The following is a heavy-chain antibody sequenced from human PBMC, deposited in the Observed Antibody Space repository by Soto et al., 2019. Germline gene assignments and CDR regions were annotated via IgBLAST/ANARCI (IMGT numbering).Heavy chain of an antibody. V-gene: IGHV6-1*01. CDR2: TYYRSKWYN. CDR3: ARVRLKGQWLVHDAFDI. J-gene: IGHJ3*02. D-gene: IGHD6-19*01. CDR1: GDSVSSNSAA. Sequence: SQTLSLTCVVSGDSVSSNSAAWNWIRQSPSRGLEWLGRTYYRSKWYNDYAVSVKSRITINPDTSKNQFSLQLNSVTPEDTAVYYCARVRLKGQWLVHDAFDIWGQGTMVTVSS.